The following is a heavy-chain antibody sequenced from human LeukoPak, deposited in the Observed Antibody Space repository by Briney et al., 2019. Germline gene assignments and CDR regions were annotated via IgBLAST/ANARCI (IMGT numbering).Heavy chain of an antibody. CDR1: GYTFTGYY. CDR3: ARDSWYYDSSGYPTA. Sequence: ASVKVSCKASGYTFTGYYMHWVRQPPGQGLEWMGWINPNSGGTNYAQKFQGRVTMTRDTSISTAYMELSRLRSDDTAVYYCARDSWYYDSSGYPTAWGQGTTVTVSS. J-gene: IGHJ6*02. V-gene: IGHV1-2*02. CDR2: INPNSGGT. D-gene: IGHD3-22*01.